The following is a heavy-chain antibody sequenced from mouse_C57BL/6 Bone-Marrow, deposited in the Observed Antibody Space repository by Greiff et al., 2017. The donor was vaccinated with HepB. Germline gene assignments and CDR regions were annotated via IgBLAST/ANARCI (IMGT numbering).Heavy chain of an antibody. J-gene: IGHJ3*01. CDR3: ARAYYYGSSQFAY. Sequence: QVQLQQSGPELVKPGASVKISCKASGYAFSSSWMNWVKQRPGKGLEWIGRIYPGDGDTNSNGKFKGKATLTADKSSSTAYMQLSSLTSEDSAVYFCARAYYYGSSQFAYWGQGTLVTVSA. V-gene: IGHV1-82*01. CDR2: IYPGDGDT. D-gene: IGHD1-1*01. CDR1: GYAFSSSW.